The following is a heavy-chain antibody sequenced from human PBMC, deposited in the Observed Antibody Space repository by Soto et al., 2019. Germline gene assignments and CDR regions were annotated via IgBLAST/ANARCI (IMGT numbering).Heavy chain of an antibody. D-gene: IGHD7-27*01. J-gene: IGHJ4*02. V-gene: IGHV4-34*01. Sequence: SETLSLTCAVYGGSFSGYYWGWIRQPPGKGLEWIGEINHSGSTNYNPSLKSRVTISVDTSKNQFSLKLSSVTAADTAVYYCAGGWGRIYDLWARGTLVPVSS. CDR2: INHSGST. CDR3: AGGWGRIYDL. CDR1: GGSFSGYY.